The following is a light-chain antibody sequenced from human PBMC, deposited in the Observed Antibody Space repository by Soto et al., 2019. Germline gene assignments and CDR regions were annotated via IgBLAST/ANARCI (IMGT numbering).Light chain of an antibody. CDR1: QSVSSS. CDR3: QQRSSWPFT. J-gene: IGKJ4*01. V-gene: IGKV3-11*01. Sequence: EIVLTQSPATLSLSPGERATLSCRASQSVSSSLAWYQQKPGQAPRLLIYDASNRATGIPARFSGSGSGTDFTLTITSLEPEDFAVYYCQQRSSWPFTFGGGTKVEIK. CDR2: DAS.